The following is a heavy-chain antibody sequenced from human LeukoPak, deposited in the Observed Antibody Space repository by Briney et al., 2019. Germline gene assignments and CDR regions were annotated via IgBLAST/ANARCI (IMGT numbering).Heavy chain of an antibody. V-gene: IGHV4-59*12. CDR1: GGSISSYY. J-gene: IGHJ4*02. CDR3: ASGSGSYYYQD. Sequence: SETLSLTCIVSGGSISSYYWSWIRQPPGKGLEWIGYIYYSGSTNYNPSLKSRVTISVDTSKNQFSLKLSSVTAADTAVYYCASGSGSYYYQDWGQGTLVTVSS. CDR2: IYYSGST. D-gene: IGHD3-10*01.